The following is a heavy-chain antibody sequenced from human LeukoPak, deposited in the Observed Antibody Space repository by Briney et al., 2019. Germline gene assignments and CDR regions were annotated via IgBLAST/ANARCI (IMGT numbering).Heavy chain of an antibody. CDR1: GFTFSDHA. CDR3: VRAGLRTTSFYFDY. J-gene: IGHJ4*02. V-gene: IGHV3-72*01. Sequence: GGSLRLSCAASGFTFSDHAMDWVRQAPGKGLEWVGRIRDKVNSYTTEYAASVKGRFTLSRDDSKSSLYLQMNSLQTEDTAFYYCVRAGLRTTSFYFDYWGQGALVIVSS. CDR2: IRDKVNSYTT. D-gene: IGHD1-7*01.